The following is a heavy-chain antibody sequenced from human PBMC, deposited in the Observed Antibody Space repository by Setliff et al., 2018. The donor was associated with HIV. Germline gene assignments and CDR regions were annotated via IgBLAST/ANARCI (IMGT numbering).Heavy chain of an antibody. D-gene: IGHD4-17*01. CDR2: IYTSGST. Sequence: SETLSLTCTVSGGSISSGDYYWSWIRQPAGRGLEWIGHIYTSGSTNYNPSLKSRVTISVDTSKNQFSLKLTSVTAADTAVYYCARVEEAVNGGGFDPWGPGTLVTVSS. CDR1: GGSISSGDYY. J-gene: IGHJ5*02. CDR3: ARVEEAVNGGGFDP. V-gene: IGHV4-61*09.